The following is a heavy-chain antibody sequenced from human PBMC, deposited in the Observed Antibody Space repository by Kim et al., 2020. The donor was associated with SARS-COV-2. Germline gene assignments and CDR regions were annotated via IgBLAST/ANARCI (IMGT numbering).Heavy chain of an antibody. D-gene: IGHD3-22*01. J-gene: IGHJ4*02. CDR2: ISSSSSYT. CDR1: GFTFSDYY. Sequence: GGSLRLSCAASGFTFSDYYMSWIRQAPGKGLEWVSHISSSSSYTNYADSVKGRFTISRDNAKNSLYLQMNSLRAEDTAVYYCARGREYYYDSSGYPFYWGQGTLVTVSS. V-gene: IGHV3-11*05. CDR3: ARGREYYYDSSGYPFY.